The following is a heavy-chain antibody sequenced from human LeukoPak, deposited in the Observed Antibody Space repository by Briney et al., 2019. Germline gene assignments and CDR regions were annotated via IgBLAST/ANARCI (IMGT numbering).Heavy chain of an antibody. V-gene: IGHV3-23*01. CDR1: GFTFSSYA. CDR3: AKGGGATVPFDN. CDR2: ISVSGGST. D-gene: IGHD4-11*01. J-gene: IGHJ4*02. Sequence: GVSLRLSCAASGFTFSSYAMSWVRPAPGKGLEWVSVISVSGGSTYYADSVKGRFTISRDNSKNTLYLQMNSLRVEDTAVYYCAKGGGATVPFDNWGQGTLVTVSS.